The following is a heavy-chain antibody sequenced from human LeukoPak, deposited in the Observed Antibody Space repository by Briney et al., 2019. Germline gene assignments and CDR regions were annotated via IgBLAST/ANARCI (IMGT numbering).Heavy chain of an antibody. V-gene: IGHV4-59*08. CDR1: GGSITSYY. CDR3: ARQGGYSSPLSV. J-gene: IGHJ6*04. Sequence: SETLSLTCTVSGGSITSYYWSWIRQPPGKGLECIGYIYHSGSTNYNPSLKSRVTISVDTSKNQFSLQLSSVTAADTAVYYCARQGGYSSPLSVWGKGTTVAVSS. CDR2: IYHSGST. D-gene: IGHD6-13*01.